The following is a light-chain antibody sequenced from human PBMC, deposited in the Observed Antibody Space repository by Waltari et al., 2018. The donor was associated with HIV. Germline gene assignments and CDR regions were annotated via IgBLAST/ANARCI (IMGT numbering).Light chain of an antibody. CDR2: RDN. J-gene: IGLJ1*01. Sequence: VTISCTGSSSNIGAGYHVHWYQQLPGTAPKLLIFRDNERPSGVPDRFSGSRSGTSASLVISGLRSEDEAEYYCAAWDDSLNGFYVFGSGTRVTVL. V-gene: IGLV1-47*01. CDR3: AAWDDSLNGFYV. CDR1: SSNIGAGYH.